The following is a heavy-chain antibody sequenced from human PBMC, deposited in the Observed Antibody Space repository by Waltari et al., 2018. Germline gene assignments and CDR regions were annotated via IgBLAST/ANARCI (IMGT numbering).Heavy chain of an antibody. V-gene: IGHV3-30*02. CDR2: IWFDGSVK. Sequence: QVNLVESGGGVVQPGGSLRLSCTTSGFTFSNFGMHWVRQAPGKGLRWVALIWFDGSVKFYADSVRGRFTISRDKSARTLYLDMDSLRLDDTAMYYCAKDAFGNTYLDFWGQGTLVTVSS. CDR3: AKDAFGNTYLDF. D-gene: IGHD2-2*02. J-gene: IGHJ4*02. CDR1: GFTFSNFG.